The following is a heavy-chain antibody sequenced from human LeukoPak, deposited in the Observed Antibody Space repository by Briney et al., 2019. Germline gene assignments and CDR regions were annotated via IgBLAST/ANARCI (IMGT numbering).Heavy chain of an antibody. Sequence: PGGSLRLSCAASGFTVSAYYMSWVRQAPGKRLEWVSVLFGGGTIYYADSVNGRFTISRDDSKNTLYLQLNSLRAEDTAVYYCARGPRVATYYYFDYWGQGTLVTVSS. D-gene: IGHD1-1*01. V-gene: IGHV3-53*01. CDR1: GFTVSAYY. CDR2: LFGGGTI. CDR3: ARGPRVATYYYFDY. J-gene: IGHJ4*02.